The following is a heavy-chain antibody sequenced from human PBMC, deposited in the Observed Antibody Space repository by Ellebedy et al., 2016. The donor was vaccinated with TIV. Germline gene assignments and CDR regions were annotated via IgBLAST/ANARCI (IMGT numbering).Heavy chain of an antibody. CDR2: ISSDGRKK. Sequence: GESLKISXAASRFTFSIFGLHWVRQAPGKGLEWVALISSDGRKKYYADSVKGRFTISRDNSKSTLYLQMNSLRAEDTAVYYCASLYMVGEQLVLKFHYMDVWGKGTTVTVSS. CDR3: ASLYMVGEQLVLKFHYMDV. J-gene: IGHJ6*03. CDR1: RFTFSIFG. D-gene: IGHD6-6*01. V-gene: IGHV3-30*03.